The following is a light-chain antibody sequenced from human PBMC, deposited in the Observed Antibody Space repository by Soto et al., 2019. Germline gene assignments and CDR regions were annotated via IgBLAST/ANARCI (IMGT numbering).Light chain of an antibody. J-gene: IGLJ1*01. CDR1: SSDVGGYNY. V-gene: IGLV2-14*01. Sequence: QSALTQPASVSGSPGQSITISCTGTSSDVGGYNYVSWYQQHPGKALKLMIYDVSNRPSGVSNRFSGSKSGNTASLTISGLQAEDEADYYCSSYTSSSNVFGTGTKLTVL. CDR3: SSYTSSSNV. CDR2: DVS.